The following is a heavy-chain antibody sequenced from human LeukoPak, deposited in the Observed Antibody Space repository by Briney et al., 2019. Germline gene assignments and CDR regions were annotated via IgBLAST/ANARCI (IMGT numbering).Heavy chain of an antibody. Sequence: GGSLRLSCAASGFTFSSYSMNWVRQAPGKGLEWVSSISSSSSYIYYADSVKGRFTISRDNAKNSLYLQMNSLRAEDTAVYYCARDIDYYDSSGTYYFDYWGQGTLVTVSS. CDR3: ARDIDYYDSSGTYYFDY. J-gene: IGHJ4*02. CDR2: ISSSSSYI. CDR1: GFTFSSYS. V-gene: IGHV3-21*01. D-gene: IGHD3-22*01.